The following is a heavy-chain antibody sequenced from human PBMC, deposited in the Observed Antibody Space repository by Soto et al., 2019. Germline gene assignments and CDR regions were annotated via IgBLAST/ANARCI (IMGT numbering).Heavy chain of an antibody. J-gene: IGHJ4*02. V-gene: IGHV1-18*03. CDR2: ISAYNGNT. Sequence: ASVKVACKASGYTFTSYGISWVRQAPGQGLEWMGWISAYNGNTNYAQKLQGRVTMTTDTSTSTAYMELRSLRSDDMAVYYCARDPHIAVARTIFDYWGQGTLVTVSS. CDR1: GYTFTSYG. D-gene: IGHD6-19*01. CDR3: ARDPHIAVARTIFDY.